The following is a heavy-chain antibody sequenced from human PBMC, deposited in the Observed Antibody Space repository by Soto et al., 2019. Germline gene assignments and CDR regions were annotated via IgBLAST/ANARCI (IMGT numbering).Heavy chain of an antibody. Sequence: GSSVKVSCKASGFTFTSSAVQWVRQARGQRLEWIGWIVVGSGNTNYAQKFQERVTITRDMSTSTAYMELSSLRSEDTAVYYCARVGRFGELLLLDHYYYYGMDVWGQGTTVTVSS. CDR2: IVVGSGNT. V-gene: IGHV1-58*01. CDR1: GFTFTSSA. D-gene: IGHD3-10*01. J-gene: IGHJ6*02. CDR3: ARVGRFGELLLLDHYYYYGMDV.